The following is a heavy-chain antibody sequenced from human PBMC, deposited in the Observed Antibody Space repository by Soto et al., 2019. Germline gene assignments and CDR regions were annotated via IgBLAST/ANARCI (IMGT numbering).Heavy chain of an antibody. Sequence: EVQLLESGGGLAQPGGSLRLSCAASGFTFNIDAMTWVRQAPGKGLEWVSTLGGGGGTTYYADSVLGRCTISRDNSKNTLYGQMNSLIAEDTAVYHCARGRYNYGTGSYYVKIAHGGQGTVVTGS. CDR2: LGGGGGTT. J-gene: IGHJ4*02. CDR1: GFTFNIDA. D-gene: IGHD3-10*01. CDR3: ARGRYNYGTGSYYVKIAH. V-gene: IGHV3-23*01.